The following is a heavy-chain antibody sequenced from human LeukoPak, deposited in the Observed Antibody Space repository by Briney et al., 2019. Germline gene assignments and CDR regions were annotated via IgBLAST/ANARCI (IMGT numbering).Heavy chain of an antibody. V-gene: IGHV3-33*01. Sequence: GRSLRLSCAASGFTFSSYGMHWVRQAPGKGLEWVAVIWYDGSNKYYADSVKGRFTISRDNSKNTLYLQMNSLRAEDTAVYYCARDDYGDSFDYWGQGTLVTVSS. CDR2: IWYDGSNK. J-gene: IGHJ4*02. CDR1: GFTFSSYG. D-gene: IGHD4-17*01. CDR3: ARDDYGDSFDY.